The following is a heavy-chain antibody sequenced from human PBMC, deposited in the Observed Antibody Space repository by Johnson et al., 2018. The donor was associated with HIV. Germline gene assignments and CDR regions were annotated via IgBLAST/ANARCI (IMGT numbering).Heavy chain of an antibody. V-gene: IGHV3-13*01. J-gene: IGHJ3*02. D-gene: IGHD3-22*01. Sequence: VQLVESGGGLVQPGGSLRLSCAASGFTFSSYDMHWVRQATGKGLEWVSAIGTAGDTYYPGSVKGRFTISRENDKNSLYLQMNSLRAGDTAVYYCARSDYDSSGYYAFDIWGQGTMVTVSS. CDR1: GFTFSSYD. CDR2: IGTAGDT. CDR3: ARSDYDSSGYYAFDI.